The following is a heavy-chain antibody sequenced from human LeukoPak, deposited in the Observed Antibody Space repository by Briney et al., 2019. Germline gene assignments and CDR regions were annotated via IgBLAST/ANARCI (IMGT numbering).Heavy chain of an antibody. CDR1: GFTFSSNT. D-gene: IGHD3-10*01. CDR2: ISSSSSTI. J-gene: IGHJ4*02. CDR3: ARGGFGELFSSDY. Sequence: GGSLRLSCAASGFTFSSNTMNWVRQAPGKGLEWVSYISSSSSTIYYADSVKGRFTISRDNAKNSLYLQMNSLRAEDTAVYYCARGGFGELFSSDYWGQGTLVTVSS. V-gene: IGHV3-48*01.